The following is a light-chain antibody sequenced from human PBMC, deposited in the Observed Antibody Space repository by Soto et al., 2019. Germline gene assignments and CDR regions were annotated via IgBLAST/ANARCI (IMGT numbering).Light chain of an antibody. Sequence: QSALTQPPSVSGSPGQSITISCTGTSSDVGGYNRVSWYQQPPGTAPKLMIYEVRNRPSGVPDRFSGSKSGNTASLTISGLQAEDEADDYCSSYTSSTALVFGGGTKLTVL. J-gene: IGLJ2*01. CDR2: EVR. CDR1: SSDVGGYNR. CDR3: SSYTSSTALV. V-gene: IGLV2-18*02.